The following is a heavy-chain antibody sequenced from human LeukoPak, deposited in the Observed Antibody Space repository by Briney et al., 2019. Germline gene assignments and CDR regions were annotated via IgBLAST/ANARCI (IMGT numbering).Heavy chain of an antibody. D-gene: IGHD5-18*01. CDR2: IYSGGST. V-gene: IGHV3-66*01. Sequence: PGGSLRLSCAASGFTVSNNYMSWVRQAPGKGLEWVSVIYSGGSTYYADSVKDRFTIFRDNSKNTLYLQMNSLRAEDTAVYYCARSPRGYSYLWFDPWGQGTLVTVSS. CDR3: ARSPRGYSYLWFDP. CDR1: GFTVSNNY. J-gene: IGHJ5*02.